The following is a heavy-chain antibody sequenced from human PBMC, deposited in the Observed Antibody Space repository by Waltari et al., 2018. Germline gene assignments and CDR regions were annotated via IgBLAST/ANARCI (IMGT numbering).Heavy chain of an antibody. J-gene: IGHJ4*02. CDR3: ATRGQIDSGSYLGVGY. V-gene: IGHV1-69-2*01. D-gene: IGHD1-26*01. CDR2: VDPEDGET. CDR1: GYTFTDYY. Sequence: VQLVQSGAEVKKPGASVKVSCKASGYTFTDYYMHWVQQAPGKGLEWMGRVDPEDGETIYAEKFQGRVTITADTSTDTAYMELSSLRSEDTAVYYCATRGQIDSGSYLGVGYWGQGTLVTVSS.